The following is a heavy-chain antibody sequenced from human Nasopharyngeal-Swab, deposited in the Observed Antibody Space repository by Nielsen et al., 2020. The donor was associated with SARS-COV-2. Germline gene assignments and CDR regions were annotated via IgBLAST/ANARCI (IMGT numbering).Heavy chain of an antibody. J-gene: IGHJ6*03. V-gene: IGHV4-39*01. CDR3: AGGAGYYYYYMDV. CDR2: IYYSGST. D-gene: IGHD1-26*01. Sequence: RQAPGKGLEWIGSIYYSGSTYYNPSLKSRVTISVDTSKNQFSLKLSYVTAADTAVYYCAGGAGYYYYYMDVWGKGTTVTVSS.